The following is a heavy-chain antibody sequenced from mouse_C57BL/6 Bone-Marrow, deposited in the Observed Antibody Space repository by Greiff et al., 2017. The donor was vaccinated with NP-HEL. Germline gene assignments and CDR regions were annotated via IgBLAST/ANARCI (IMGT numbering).Heavy chain of an antibody. Sequence: EVQLQQSGPELVKPGASVKISCQASGYSFTGYYMNWVKQSPEKSLEWIGEINPSTGGTTSNQKFKAKATLTVDKSSSTAYMQLKSLTSEDSAVYYCAREGTYSFAYWGQGTLVTVSA. CDR3: AREGTYSFAY. J-gene: IGHJ3*01. CDR2: INPSTGGT. V-gene: IGHV1-42*01. D-gene: IGHD1-1*01. CDR1: GYSFTGYY.